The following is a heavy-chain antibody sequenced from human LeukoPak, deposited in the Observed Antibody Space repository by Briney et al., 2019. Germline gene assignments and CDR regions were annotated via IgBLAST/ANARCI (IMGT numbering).Heavy chain of an antibody. CDR3: ARGRHYYGSGRVFYYYYMDV. CDR1: GGSFSGYY. J-gene: IGHJ6*03. Sequence: SETLSLTCAVYGGSFSGYYWSWIRQPPGKGLEWIGEINHSGSTNYNPSLKSRVTISVDTSKNQFSLKLSSVTAADTAVYYCARGRHYYGSGRVFYYYYMDVWGKGTTVTVSS. D-gene: IGHD3-10*01. CDR2: INHSGST. V-gene: IGHV4-34*01.